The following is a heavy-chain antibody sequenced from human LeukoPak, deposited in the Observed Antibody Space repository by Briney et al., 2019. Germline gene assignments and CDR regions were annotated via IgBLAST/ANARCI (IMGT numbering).Heavy chain of an antibody. V-gene: IGHV4-59*11. J-gene: IGHJ4*02. CDR2: MFDSVGT. CDR1: GGSFSSHH. D-gene: IGHD5-18*01. CDR3: ATIKRGNIFGYFDF. Sequence: SETLSLTCTVSGGSFSSHHWSWIRQSPGRGLEWIGYMFDSVGTKDNPSLKSRISLSADTSKNQFSLRLGSVTAADTAVYYCATIKRGNIFGYFDFWGQGILVTVAS.